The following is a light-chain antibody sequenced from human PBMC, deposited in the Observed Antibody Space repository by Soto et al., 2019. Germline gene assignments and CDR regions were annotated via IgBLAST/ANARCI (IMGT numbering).Light chain of an antibody. V-gene: IGLV2-14*01. Sequence: QSVLTQPASVSGSPGQSITISCTGTSSDVGAYNFVSWYQQHPGKAPKLMIYEVSNRPSGVSNRFSGSKSGNTAPLTISGLQAEDEADYYCSSHGGANNFYVFGTGTKVTVL. CDR3: SSHGGANNFYV. CDR2: EVS. CDR1: SSDVGAYNF. J-gene: IGLJ1*01.